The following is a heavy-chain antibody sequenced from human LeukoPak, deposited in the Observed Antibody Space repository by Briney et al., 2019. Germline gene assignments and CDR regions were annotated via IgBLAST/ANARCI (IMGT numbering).Heavy chain of an antibody. CDR2: IIPIFGTA. D-gene: IGHD3-9*01. CDR3: ARSVSVTYYDILPLDY. CDR1: GGTFSRYA. J-gene: IGHJ4*02. V-gene: IGHV1-69*13. Sequence: SVKVSCKASGGTFSRYAISWVRQAPGQGLEWMGGIIPIFGTANYAQKFQGRVTITADESTSTAYMELSSLRSEDTAVYYCARSVSVTYYDILPLDYWGQGTLVTVSS.